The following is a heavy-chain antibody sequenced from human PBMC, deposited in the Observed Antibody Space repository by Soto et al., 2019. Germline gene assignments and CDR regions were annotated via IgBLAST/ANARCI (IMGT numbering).Heavy chain of an antibody. CDR2: IWYDGSNK. J-gene: IGHJ6*02. CDR1: GFTFSSYG. V-gene: IGHV3-33*01. CDR3: ARGYYDSSGWNPFYYYYGMDV. D-gene: IGHD3-22*01. Sequence: GGSLILSCAASGFTFSSYGMHWVRQAPGKGLEWVAVIWYDGSNKYYADSVKGRFTISRDNSKNTLYLQMNSLRAEDTAVYYCARGYYDSSGWNPFYYYYGMDVWGQGTTVTVSS.